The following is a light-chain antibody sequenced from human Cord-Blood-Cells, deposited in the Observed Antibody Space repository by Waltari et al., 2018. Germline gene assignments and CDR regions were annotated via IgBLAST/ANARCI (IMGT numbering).Light chain of an antibody. J-gene: IGKJ3*01. CDR3: QQSYSTPFT. V-gene: IGKV1-39*01. CDR1: QSISSV. Sequence: DIQMTQSPSSLSASVGDRVTITCRASQSISSVLNWYQQKPGQAPKLLIYAASSLQSGVPSRFSVSGSGTDFTLTISSLQPEDFATYYCQQSYSTPFTFGPGTKVDIK. CDR2: AAS.